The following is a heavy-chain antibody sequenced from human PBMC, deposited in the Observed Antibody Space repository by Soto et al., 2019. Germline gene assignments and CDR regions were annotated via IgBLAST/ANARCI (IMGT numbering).Heavy chain of an antibody. V-gene: IGHV3-48*01. J-gene: IGHJ4*02. Sequence: EVQLVESGGGLVQPGGSLRLSCAASGFTFSSYSMNWVRQAAGKGLEWVSYISSSSSTIYYADSVKGRFTISRDNAKNSLYLQMNSLRAEDTAVYYCARDGMDQLQPITLYYFDYWGQGTLVTVSS. CDR2: ISSSSSTI. CDR1: GFTFSSYS. CDR3: ARDGMDQLQPITLYYFDY. D-gene: IGHD2-2*01.